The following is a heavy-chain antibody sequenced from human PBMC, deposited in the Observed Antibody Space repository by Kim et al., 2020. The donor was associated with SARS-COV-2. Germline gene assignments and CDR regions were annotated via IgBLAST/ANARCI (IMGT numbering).Heavy chain of an antibody. J-gene: IGHJ5*02. D-gene: IGHD2-15*01. CDR1: GFTFSSYS. CDR3: ARDSRPSGGRNWFDP. Sequence: GGSLRLSCAASGFTFSSYSMNWVRQAPGKGLEWVSYISSSSSTIYYADSVKGRFTISRDNAKNSLYLQMNSLRDEDTAVYYCARDSRPSGGRNWFDPWGQGTLVTVSS. V-gene: IGHV3-48*02. CDR2: ISSSSSTI.